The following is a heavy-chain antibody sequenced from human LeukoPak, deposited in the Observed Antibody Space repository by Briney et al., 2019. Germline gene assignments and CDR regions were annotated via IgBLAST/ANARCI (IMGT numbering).Heavy chain of an antibody. CDR1: GFTFSNYG. CDR2: IWYDGSNK. D-gene: IGHD6-13*01. Sequence: GGSLRLSCAASGFTFSNYGIHWVRQAPGKGLEWVAVIWYDGSNKYYADSVKGRFTMTRDNSKNTIFLQLNNVRADDTAVYFCAKAQGAWYYFDSWGQGTLVTVSS. V-gene: IGHV3-33*03. CDR3: AKAQGAWYYFDS. J-gene: IGHJ4*02.